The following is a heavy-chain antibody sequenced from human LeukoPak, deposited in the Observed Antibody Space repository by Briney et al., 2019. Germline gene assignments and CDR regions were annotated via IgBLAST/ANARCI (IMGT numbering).Heavy chain of an antibody. V-gene: IGHV3-21*01. Sequence: GGSLRLSCSASGFSLSSHSMNWVRQAPGKGLEWVAAISTTSGNIYYADSVKGRFTISRDNAKNSLHLQMNSLRVEDTALYYCARRAPSHDFDDWGQGTLVTVSS. CDR3: ARRAPSHDFDD. CDR1: GFSLSSHS. CDR2: ISTTSGNI. J-gene: IGHJ4*02.